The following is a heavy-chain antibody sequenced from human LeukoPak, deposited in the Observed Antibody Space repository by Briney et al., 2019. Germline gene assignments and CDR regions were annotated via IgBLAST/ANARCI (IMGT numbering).Heavy chain of an antibody. D-gene: IGHD3-22*01. J-gene: IGHJ6*03. CDR2: VSYSGTV. CDR3: ARSSEGRYYYDSSGFSYYYYYMDV. CDR1: GVSISSDDYL. V-gene: IGHV4-39*07. Sequence: SETLSLTCTVSGVSISSDDYLWGWIRQSPGKGLEWIASVSYSGTVYYNPSLESRVTISLDTSKKQFSLKLSSVTAADTAVYYCARSSEGRYYYDSSGFSYYYYYMDVWGKGTTVTISS.